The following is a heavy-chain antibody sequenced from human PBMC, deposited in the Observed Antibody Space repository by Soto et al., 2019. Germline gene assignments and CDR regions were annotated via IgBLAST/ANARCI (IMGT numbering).Heavy chain of an antibody. D-gene: IGHD3-3*01. J-gene: IGHJ3*02. CDR3: AKPARDYDFWSGFLNLPFDAFDI. V-gene: IGHV3-23*01. Sequence: GGSLRLSCAASGFTFSSYAMSWVRQAPGKGLEWVSAISGSGGSTYYADSVKGRFTISGDNSKNTLYLQMNSLRAEDTAVYYCAKPARDYDFWSGFLNLPFDAFDIWGQGTMVTVS. CDR1: GFTFSSYA. CDR2: ISGSGGST.